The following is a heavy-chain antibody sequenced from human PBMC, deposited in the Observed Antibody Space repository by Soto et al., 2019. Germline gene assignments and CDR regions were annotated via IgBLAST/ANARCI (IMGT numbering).Heavy chain of an antibody. J-gene: IGHJ4*02. CDR2: IYYSGST. D-gene: IGHD2-8*02. CDR1: GGSISSGDYY. Sequence: QVQLQESGPGLVKPSQTLSLTCTVSGGSISSGDYYWSWIRQPPGKGLEWIGYIYYSGSTYYTPYLKSRVTISVDTSKNQFSLKLSSVTAADTAVYYCASGTGGGYVVDYWGQGTLFTGSS. CDR3: ASGTGGGYVVDY. V-gene: IGHV4-30-4*01.